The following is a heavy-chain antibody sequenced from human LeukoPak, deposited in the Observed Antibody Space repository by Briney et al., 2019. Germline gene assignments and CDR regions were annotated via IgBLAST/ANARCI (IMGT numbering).Heavy chain of an antibody. D-gene: IGHD5-18*01. Sequence: PGGSLRLSCAASGFTFSSYSMNWVRQAPGKGLEWVSSIISSSSYIYYADSVKGRFTISRDNAKNSLYLQMNSLRAEDTAVYYCARDRVTAMVRGGVWFDPWGQGTLVTVSS. CDR1: GFTFSSYS. CDR3: ARDRVTAMVRGGVWFDP. CDR2: IISSSSYI. J-gene: IGHJ5*02. V-gene: IGHV3-21*01.